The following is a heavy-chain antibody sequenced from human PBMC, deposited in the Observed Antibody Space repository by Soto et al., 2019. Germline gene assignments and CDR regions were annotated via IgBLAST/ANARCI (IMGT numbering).Heavy chain of an antibody. CDR3: ARVSSLKPDDY. CDR1: GFTFSDYY. V-gene: IGHV3-11*01. Sequence: GGSLRLSCAASGFTFSDYYMSWIRQAPGKGPEWVSYISSSGSTIYYADSVKGRFTISRDNAKNSLYLQMNSLRAEDTAVYYCARVSSLKPDDYWGQGTLVTVSS. D-gene: IGHD2-2*01. J-gene: IGHJ4*02. CDR2: ISSSGSTI.